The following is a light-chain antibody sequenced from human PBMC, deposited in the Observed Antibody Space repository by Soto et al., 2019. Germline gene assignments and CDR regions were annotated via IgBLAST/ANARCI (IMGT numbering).Light chain of an antibody. CDR2: EVN. Sequence: QSALTQPPSASGSPGQSVTISCTGTSSDVGGYNYVSWYQQHPGKAPKLMIYEVNKRPSGVPDRFSGSKSGNTASLTVSGLQAEDEADYDCSSYAGRNNYVVFGGGTKLTVL. CDR3: SSYAGRNNYVV. V-gene: IGLV2-8*01. CDR1: SSDVGGYNY. J-gene: IGLJ2*01.